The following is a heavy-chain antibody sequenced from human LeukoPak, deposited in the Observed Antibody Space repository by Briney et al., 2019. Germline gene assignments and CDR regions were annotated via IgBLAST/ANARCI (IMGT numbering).Heavy chain of an antibody. CDR3: ARDLMRDCSSSSCYAFDY. CDR2: IWGDGSNK. V-gene: IGHV3-33*01. Sequence: GGSLRLSCAASGFTFRSYGMHWVRQVPGKGLEWVAVIWGDGSNKDYADSVKGRLTISRDNSKNTLWLQMNSLRAEDTAVYYCARDLMRDCSSSSCYAFDYWGQGTLVTVSS. D-gene: IGHD2-2*01. CDR1: GFTFRSYG. J-gene: IGHJ4*02.